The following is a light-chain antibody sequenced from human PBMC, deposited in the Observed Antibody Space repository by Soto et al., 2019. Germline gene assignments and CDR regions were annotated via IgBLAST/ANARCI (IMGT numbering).Light chain of an antibody. V-gene: IGKV1-5*01. Sequence: DIQMTQSPSTLSASVGDRVTITCRASQSISSWLAWYQQKPGKAPKLLIYDASSLESGVPDRFSGSGSGTDFTLTISSLQAEDVAVYYCQQYYSAPLTFGGGSKVEIK. CDR2: DAS. CDR1: QSISSW. J-gene: IGKJ4*01. CDR3: QQYYSAPLT.